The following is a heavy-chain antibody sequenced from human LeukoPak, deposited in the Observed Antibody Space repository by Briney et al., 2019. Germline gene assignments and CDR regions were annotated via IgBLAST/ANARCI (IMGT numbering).Heavy chain of an antibody. D-gene: IGHD3-22*01. V-gene: IGHV3-33*01. CDR2: KWYDGSNK. CDR1: GFTFSSYG. CDR3: ARTSTYYYDSSGYYYSGYFDY. J-gene: IGHJ4*02. Sequence: GGSLRLSCAASGFTFSSYGMHWVRQAPGKGLEWVAVKWYDGSNKYYADSVKGRFTISRDNSKNTLYLQMNSLRAEDTAVYYCARTSTYYYDSSGYYYSGYFDYWGQGTLVTVSS.